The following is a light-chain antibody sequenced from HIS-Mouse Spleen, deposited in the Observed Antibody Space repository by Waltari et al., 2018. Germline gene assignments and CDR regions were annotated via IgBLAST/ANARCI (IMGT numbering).Light chain of an antibody. Sequence: QSALPQPASVSGSPGQSITMSCTGTSSDAGCYNYVSRYQQHPGKAPKLMIYDVSNRPSGVSNRFSGSKSGNTASLTISGLQAEDEADYYCSSYTSSSTLVFGGGTKLTVL. J-gene: IGLJ2*01. CDR3: SSYTSSSTLV. CDR1: SSDAGCYNY. CDR2: DVS. V-gene: IGLV2-14*03.